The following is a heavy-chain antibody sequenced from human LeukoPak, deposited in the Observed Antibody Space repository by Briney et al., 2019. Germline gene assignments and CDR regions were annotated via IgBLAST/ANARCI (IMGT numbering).Heavy chain of an antibody. CDR1: GDSVSSSSAA. CDR3: ARTYYYDSGSRNWFDP. J-gene: IGHJ5*02. V-gene: IGHV6-1*01. CDR2: PYYRSKWNK. D-gene: IGHD3-10*01. Sequence: SQTLSLTCAISGDSVSSSSAAWNWIRPSPSRGLEWLGRPYYRSKWNKDYAVSVKSRITMTPDTSKNQSSLQLNSVTPEDTAVYYCARTYYYDSGSRNWFDPWGQGTLVTVSS.